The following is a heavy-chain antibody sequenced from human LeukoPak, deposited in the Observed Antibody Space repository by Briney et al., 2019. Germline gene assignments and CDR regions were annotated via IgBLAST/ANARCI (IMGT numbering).Heavy chain of an antibody. CDR1: GFPFSNYW. J-gene: IGHJ3*01. D-gene: IGHD3/OR15-3a*01. CDR3: ARDDFPYLSGFDL. CDR2: IRQDGSEK. V-gene: IGHV3-7*01. Sequence: GGSRRLSCAASGFPFSNYWMNWVRQAPGKGLEWVATIRQDGSEKYYVDSVKARFTISRDNAKNSLYLHVNSLRAEDTAVYHCARDDFPYLSGFDLWGQGTVVTVSS.